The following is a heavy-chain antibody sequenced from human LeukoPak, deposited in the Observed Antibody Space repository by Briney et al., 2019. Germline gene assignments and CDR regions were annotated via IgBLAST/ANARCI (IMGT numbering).Heavy chain of an antibody. Sequence: PGGSLRLSCAASGFTLSSNYMSWVRQAPGKGLEWVSVIYSGGSTYYADSVKGRFTISRDNSKNTLYLQMNSLRAEDTAVYYCARDLPGYSSSWYGYFQHWGQGTLVTVSS. V-gene: IGHV3-66*02. CDR1: GFTLSSNY. J-gene: IGHJ1*01. CDR2: IYSGGST. D-gene: IGHD6-13*01. CDR3: ARDLPGYSSSWYGYFQH.